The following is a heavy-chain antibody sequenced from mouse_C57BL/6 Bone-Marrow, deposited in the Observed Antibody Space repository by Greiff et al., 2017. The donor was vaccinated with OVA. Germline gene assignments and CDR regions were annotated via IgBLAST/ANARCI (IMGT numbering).Heavy chain of an antibody. CDR3: ARERWLRRGGYYFDY. D-gene: IGHD2-2*01. V-gene: IGHV5-16*01. CDR1: GFTFSDYY. CDR2: INYDGSST. J-gene: IGHJ2*01. Sequence: EVKLVESEGGLVQPGSSMKLSCTASGFTFSDYYMAWVRQVPEKGLEWVANINYDGSSTYYLDSLKSRFIISRDTAKNILYLQMSSLKSEDTATYYCARERWLRRGGYYFDYWGQGTTLTVSS.